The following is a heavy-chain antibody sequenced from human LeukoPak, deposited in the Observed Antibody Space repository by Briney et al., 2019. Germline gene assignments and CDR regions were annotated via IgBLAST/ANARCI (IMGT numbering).Heavy chain of an antibody. CDR3: ARDKYYDFWSGYYPIAEYFQH. CDR2: IRYDGSNK. D-gene: IGHD3-3*01. CDR1: GFTFSSYG. V-gene: IGHV3-30*02. J-gene: IGHJ1*01. Sequence: GGSLRLSCAASGFTFSSYGMHWVRQAPGKGLEWVAFIRYDGSNKYYADSVKGRFTISRDNAKNSLYPQMNSLRAEDTAVYYCARDKYYDFWSGYYPIAEYFQHWGQGTLVTVSS.